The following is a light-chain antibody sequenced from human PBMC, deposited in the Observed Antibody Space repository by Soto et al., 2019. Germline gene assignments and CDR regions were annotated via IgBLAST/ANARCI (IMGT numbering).Light chain of an antibody. J-gene: IGKJ5*01. V-gene: IGKV3-15*01. Sequence: EIVMTQSPATLSMSPGERATLSCRASQSISINLAWYQQKPGQAPRLLIYGASARATDVPARFSGSGSGTQCTLTISSLQSEDFAVYYCQHYNDWLITFGQGTRLQIK. CDR3: QHYNDWLIT. CDR2: GAS. CDR1: QSISIN.